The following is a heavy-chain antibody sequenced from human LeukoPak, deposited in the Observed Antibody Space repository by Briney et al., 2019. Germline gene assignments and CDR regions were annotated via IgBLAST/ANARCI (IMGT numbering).Heavy chain of an antibody. J-gene: IGHJ5*02. CDR3: ARGAWYYDSSGYYNWFDP. CDR2: IIPIFGTA. V-gene: IGHV1-69*05. D-gene: IGHD3-22*01. Sequence: SVKVPCKASGGTFSSYAVSWVRQAPGQGLEWMGGIIPIFGTANYAQKFQGRVTITTDESTSTAYMELSSLRSEDTAVYYCARGAWYYDSSGYYNWFDPWGQGTLVTVSS. CDR1: GGTFSSYA.